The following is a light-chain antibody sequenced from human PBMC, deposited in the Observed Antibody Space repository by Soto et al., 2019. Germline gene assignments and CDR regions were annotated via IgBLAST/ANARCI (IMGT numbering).Light chain of an antibody. V-gene: IGKV1-5*01. CDR1: QSISGW. Sequence: DIQMTQSPPTLSASVGDRVTITCRASQSISGWLAWYQQKPGQAPKLLIYDASNLEGGVPSRFSGTGSGTEFTLTISSLQPEDFATYYCQQYNTYSQTFGQGTKVEI. CDR3: QQYNTYSQT. CDR2: DAS. J-gene: IGKJ1*01.